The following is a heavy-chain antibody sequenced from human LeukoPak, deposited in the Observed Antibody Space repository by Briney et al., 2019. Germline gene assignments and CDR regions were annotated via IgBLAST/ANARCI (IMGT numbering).Heavy chain of an antibody. V-gene: IGHV3-53*01. CDR2: IYSGGYT. D-gene: IGHD1-1*01. J-gene: IGHJ4*02. CDR1: WFPHHSNL. CDR3: ASKGGNDWEYFCDY. Sequence: PGGPLRHSHCASWFPHHSNLMLGLRQPPGKGLDWVSFIYSGGYTDYADSVKGRFTISRDNSKNTLYLQMNSLRAEDTAVYYCASKGGNDWEYFCDYWGQGTLVTVSS.